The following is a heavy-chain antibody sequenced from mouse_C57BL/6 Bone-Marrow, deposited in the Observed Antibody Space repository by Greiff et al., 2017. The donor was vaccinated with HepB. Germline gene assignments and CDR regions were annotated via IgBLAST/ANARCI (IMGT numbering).Heavy chain of an antibody. CDR2: ISGGGGNT. Sequence: EVKVVESGGGLVKPGGSLKLSCAASGFTFSSYTMSWVRQTPEKRLEWVATISGGGGNTYYPDSVKGRFTISRDNAKNTLYLQMSSLRTEDTALYYCARQLKLNYAMDYWGQGTSVTVSS. V-gene: IGHV5-9*01. CDR3: ARQLKLNYAMDY. J-gene: IGHJ4*01. CDR1: GFTFSSYT. D-gene: IGHD3-2*02.